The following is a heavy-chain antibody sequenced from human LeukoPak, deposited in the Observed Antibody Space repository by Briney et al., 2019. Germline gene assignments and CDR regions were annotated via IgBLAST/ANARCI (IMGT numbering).Heavy chain of an antibody. J-gene: IGHJ4*02. D-gene: IGHD2-8*01. CDR3: ARDDRYNNGHPFAD. CDR2: ISSSSYI. Sequence: GGSLRLSCAASGFTFSSYSMNWVRQAPGKGLEWVSSISSSSYIYYADSVKGRFTISRDNAKNSLYLQMNSLRAEDTAVYYCARDDRYNNGHPFADWGQGTLVTVSS. CDR1: GFTFSSYS. V-gene: IGHV3-21*01.